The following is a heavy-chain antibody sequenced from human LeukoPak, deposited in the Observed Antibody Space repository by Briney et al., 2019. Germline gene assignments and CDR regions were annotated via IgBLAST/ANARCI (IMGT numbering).Heavy chain of an antibody. D-gene: IGHD6-19*01. CDR1: GGSISSSTYY. CDR3: ARRPIAVAGWFDP. Sequence: PSETLSLTCTVSGGSISSSTYYWGWIRQPPGKGLEWIGSIYYTGSTYYNPSLKSRVTISVDTSKNQFSLKLSSVTAADTAVYYCARRPIAVAGWFDPWGQGTLVTVSS. CDR2: IYYTGST. V-gene: IGHV4-39*01. J-gene: IGHJ5*02.